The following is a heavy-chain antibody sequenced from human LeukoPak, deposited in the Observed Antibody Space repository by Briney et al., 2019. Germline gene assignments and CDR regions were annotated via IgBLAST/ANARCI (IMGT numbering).Heavy chain of an antibody. J-gene: IGHJ4*02. CDR2: VSSTSAYI. Sequence: PGGSLRLSCAASGFSFTTYNMNWVRQAPGEGLEWVSSVSSTSAYIYSADSVKGRFTISRDNAKTTQYLQMNSRTAEDTAVYYCARLHYYDTSGSWWGQGTLVTV. D-gene: IGHD3-22*01. CDR3: ARLHYYDTSGSW. CDR1: GFSFTTYN. V-gene: IGHV3-21*01.